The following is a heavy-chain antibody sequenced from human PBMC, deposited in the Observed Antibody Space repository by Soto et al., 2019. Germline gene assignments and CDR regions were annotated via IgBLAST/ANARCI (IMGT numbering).Heavy chain of an antibody. CDR1: GYTFSGFY. J-gene: IGHJ4*02. Sequence: ASVKVSCTASGYTFSGFYMHWVRQAPGQGLEWMGWINPNSGGTKSAEKFPGRVTMTRETSISTAYLELSRLTSDDTAVYYCESAAVTGTAGIDFWGQGNQVTVSS. CDR2: INPNSGGT. D-gene: IGHD6-19*01. V-gene: IGHV1-2*02. CDR3: ESAAVTGTAGIDF.